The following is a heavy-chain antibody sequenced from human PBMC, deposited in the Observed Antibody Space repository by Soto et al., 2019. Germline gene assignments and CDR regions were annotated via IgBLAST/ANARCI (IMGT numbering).Heavy chain of an antibody. J-gene: IGHJ4*02. CDR2: IYPGGSA. V-gene: IGHV3-53*02. Sequence: EVQLVETGGGFIQPGGSLRLSCAASGFTVGSNYMSWVRQAPGKWLEWVSIIYPGGSAYYADSVKGRFTISRDNSKNTLYLQMNSLGAEDTALFYCANSGAFATFDHWGQGTLVTVSS. CDR1: GFTVGSNY. CDR3: ANSGAFATFDH. D-gene: IGHD3-3*02.